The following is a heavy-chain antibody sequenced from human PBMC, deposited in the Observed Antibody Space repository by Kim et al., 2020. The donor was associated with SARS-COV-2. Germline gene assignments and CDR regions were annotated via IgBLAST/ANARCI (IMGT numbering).Heavy chain of an antibody. CDR1: GYTLTELS. CDR2: FDPEDGET. D-gene: IGHD3-3*01. CDR3: ATRTSAGVGLDY. V-gene: IGHV1-24*01. Sequence: ASVKVSCKVSGYTLTELSMHWVRQAPGKGLEWMGGFDPEDGETIYAQKFQGRVTMTEDTSTDTAYMELSSLRSEDTAVYYCATRTSAGVGLDYWGQGTLVTVSS. J-gene: IGHJ4*02.